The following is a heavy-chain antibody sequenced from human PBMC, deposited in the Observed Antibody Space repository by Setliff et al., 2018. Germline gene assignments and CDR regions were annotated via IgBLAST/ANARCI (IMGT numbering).Heavy chain of an antibody. J-gene: IGHJ6*03. V-gene: IGHV1-24*01. CDR3: ATCVGTSWYDYNFYMDV. D-gene: IGHD1-26*01. CDR1: GKTLTELS. Sequence: GASVKVSCKLSGKTLTELSIHWVRQAPGKGLEWMGGFDPDDGETVYAQKFQGRVTMTEDTSTNTAYMELSSLRSEDTAVYYCATCVGTSWYDYNFYMDVWGRGTTVTVSS. CDR2: FDPDDGET.